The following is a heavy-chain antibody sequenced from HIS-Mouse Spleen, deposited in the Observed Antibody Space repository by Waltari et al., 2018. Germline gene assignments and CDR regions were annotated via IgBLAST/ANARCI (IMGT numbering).Heavy chain of an antibody. CDR3: AREIPYSSSWYDWYFDL. J-gene: IGHJ2*01. Sequence: QLQLQELGPGLVKPSETLSLTCTVSGGSISSSSYYWGWIRQPPGKGLEWIGSIYYSGRTSYNPSLKSRVTISVDTSKNQFSLKLSSVTAADTAVYYCAREIPYSSSWYDWYFDLWGRGTLVTVSS. D-gene: IGHD6-13*01. V-gene: IGHV4-39*07. CDR1: GGSISSSSYY. CDR2: IYYSGRT.